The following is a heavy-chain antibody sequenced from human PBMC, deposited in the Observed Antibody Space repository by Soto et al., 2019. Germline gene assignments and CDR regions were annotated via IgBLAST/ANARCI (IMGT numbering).Heavy chain of an antibody. D-gene: IGHD5-18*01. CDR2: ISASRTTI. CDR1: GFTFSDYY. J-gene: IGHJ5*02. CDR3: ARDRGYSYFFDP. Sequence: QVQLVESGGDLVKPGGSLRLSCAASGFTFSDYYMSWIRQAPGKGLEWVSYISASRTTIYYTDSVKGRFTVSRDNAKNSLYLQMNSLRAEDTGVYYCARDRGYSYFFDPWGQGTLVTVSS. V-gene: IGHV3-11*01.